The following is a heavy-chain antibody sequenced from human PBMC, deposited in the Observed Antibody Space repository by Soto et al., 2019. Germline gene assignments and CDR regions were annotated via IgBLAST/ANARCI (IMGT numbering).Heavy chain of an antibody. CDR2: ISYMGTT. CDR1: GASMNNYY. CDR3: TKSGAGYVNSGYYAGDYDS. V-gene: IGHV4-59*01. J-gene: IGHJ4*02. D-gene: IGHD3-22*01. Sequence: ECLTLGCPVSGASMNNYYASWIRQAPGKGLQYIGYISYMGTTNYNPSLKSRVTISVDTSKNQFSLKLTSVTAEDTALYYCTKSGAGYVNSGYYAGDYDSWGRGTLVTVYS.